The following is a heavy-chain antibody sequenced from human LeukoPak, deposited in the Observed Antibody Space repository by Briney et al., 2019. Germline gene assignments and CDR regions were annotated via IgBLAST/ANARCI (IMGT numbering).Heavy chain of an antibody. J-gene: IGHJ4*02. CDR2: IYHSGST. V-gene: IGHV4-4*02. CDR1: GGSISSSNW. Sequence: SGTLSLTFAVSGGSISSSNWWSWVRQPPGKGLEWIGEIYHSGSTNYNPSLKSRVTISVDTSKNQFSLKLSSVTAADTAVYYCARGPRAMVRGATTSYFDYWGQGTLVTVSS. CDR3: ARGPRAMVRGATTSYFDY. D-gene: IGHD3-10*01.